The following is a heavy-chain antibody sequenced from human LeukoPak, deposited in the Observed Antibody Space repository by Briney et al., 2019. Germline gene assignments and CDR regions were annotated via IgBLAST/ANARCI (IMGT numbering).Heavy chain of an antibody. V-gene: IGHV4-39*01. Sequence: SETLSLTCTVSGGSISSSSYYWGWIRQPPRKGLEWIGSIYYSGSTYYNPSLKSRVTISVDTSKNQFSLKLSSVTAADTAVYYCARLNLVSFPFDYWGQGTLVTVSS. J-gene: IGHJ4*02. CDR1: GGSISSSSYY. CDR2: IYYSGST. D-gene: IGHD1-14*01. CDR3: ARLNLVSFPFDY.